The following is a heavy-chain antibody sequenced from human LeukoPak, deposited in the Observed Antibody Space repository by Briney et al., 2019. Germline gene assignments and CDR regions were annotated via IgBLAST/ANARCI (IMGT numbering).Heavy chain of an antibody. V-gene: IGHV3-7*01. CDR2: KKQDGSET. CDR1: GFTFSSYW. CDR3: AREPVAAAGPYYYYYGMDV. Sequence: GGSLRLSCAASGFTFSSYWMSWVRQAPGKGLEWVANKKQDGSETYYVDTVKGRFTISRDNAKNSLYLQMNSLRAEDTAVYYCAREPVAAAGPYYYYYGMDVWGQGTTVTVSS. J-gene: IGHJ6*02. D-gene: IGHD6-13*01.